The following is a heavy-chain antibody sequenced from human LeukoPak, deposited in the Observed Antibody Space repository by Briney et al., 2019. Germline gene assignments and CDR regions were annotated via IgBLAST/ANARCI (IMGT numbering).Heavy chain of an antibody. CDR2: INHSGST. CDR3: ASILWFGESSPNDAFDI. V-gene: IGHV4-34*01. D-gene: IGHD3-10*01. Sequence: SETLSLTCAVYGGSFSGCYWSWIRQPPGKGLEWIGEINHSGSTNYNPSLKSRVTISVDTSKNQFSLKLSSVTAADTAVYYCASILWFGESSPNDAFDIWGQGTMVTVSS. J-gene: IGHJ3*02. CDR1: GGSFSGCY.